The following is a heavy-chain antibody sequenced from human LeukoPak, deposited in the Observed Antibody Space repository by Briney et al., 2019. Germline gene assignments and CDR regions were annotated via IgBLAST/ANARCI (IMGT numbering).Heavy chain of an antibody. CDR3: ARDDPILADY. CDR1: GFTVSSKY. D-gene: IGHD3-3*02. CDR2: IYSGGST. J-gene: IGHJ4*02. V-gene: IGHV3-66*01. Sequence: GEALRLSGATSGFTVSSKYMRWVRQATGKGLEWVSFIYSGGSTYSAYSVKGRFPISRDNSKNTLYLQMNSLRAEDTAVYYCARDDPILADYWGQGTLVTVSS.